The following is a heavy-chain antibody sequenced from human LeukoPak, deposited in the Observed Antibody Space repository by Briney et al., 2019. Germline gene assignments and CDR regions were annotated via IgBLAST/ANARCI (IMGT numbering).Heavy chain of an antibody. D-gene: IGHD6-13*01. V-gene: IGHV3-23*01. CDR1: GFTFSSYA. CDR3: ARVHDSSSWYSWFDP. CDR2: ISGSGGST. J-gene: IGHJ5*02. Sequence: GGSLRLSCAASGFTFSSYAMSWVRQAPGKGLEWVSAISGSGGSTYYADSVKGRFTISRDNAKNSLYLQMNSLRAEDTAVYYCARVHDSSSWYSWFDPWGQGTLVTVSS.